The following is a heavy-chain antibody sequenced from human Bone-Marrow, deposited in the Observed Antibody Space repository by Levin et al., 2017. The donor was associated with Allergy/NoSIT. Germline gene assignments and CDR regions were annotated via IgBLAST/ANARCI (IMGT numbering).Heavy chain of an antibody. CDR3: AKGDCYSGSCYGPDWFDP. D-gene: IGHD2-15*01. Sequence: ASVKVSCKTSGYTFTSYHVYWVRQATGQGLEWMGYINPNSGNTAYARKFQGRVTMTRNSSITTAYMELSSLRSEDTAMYYCAKGDCYSGSCYGPDWFDPWGQGTQVTVSS. CDR2: INPNSGNT. J-gene: IGHJ5*02. V-gene: IGHV1-8*01. CDR1: GYTFTSYH.